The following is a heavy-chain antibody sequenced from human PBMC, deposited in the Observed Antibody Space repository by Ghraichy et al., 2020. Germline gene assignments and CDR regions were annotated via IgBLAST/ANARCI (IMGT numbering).Heavy chain of an antibody. CDR2: MYYSRSS. CDR3: MGGRAGAPFDY. V-gene: IGHV4-59*08. Sequence: SETLSLTCTVSGGSISTYYWTWIRQPPGKGLEWIGDMYYSRSSNYNPSLKSRVTISVDTSKNQISLKMSSVTAADTAVYYCMGGRAGAPFDYWGQGTLVTVPS. CDR1: GGSISTYY. J-gene: IGHJ4*02. D-gene: IGHD1-26*01.